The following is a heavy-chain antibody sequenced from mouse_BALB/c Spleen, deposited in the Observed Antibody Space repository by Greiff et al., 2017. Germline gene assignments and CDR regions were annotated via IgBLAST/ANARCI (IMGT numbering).Heavy chain of an antibody. D-gene: IGHD1-1*01. CDR3: ARGDYGSSCFDY. J-gene: IGHJ2*01. Sequence: VQLQQSGAELVKPGASVKLSCTASGFNIKDTYMHWVKQRPEQGLEWIGRIDPANGNTKYDPKFQGKATITADTSSNTAYLQLSSLTSEDTAVYYCARGDYGSSCFDYWGQGTTLTVSS. V-gene: IGHV14-3*02. CDR2: IDPANGNT. CDR1: GFNIKDTY.